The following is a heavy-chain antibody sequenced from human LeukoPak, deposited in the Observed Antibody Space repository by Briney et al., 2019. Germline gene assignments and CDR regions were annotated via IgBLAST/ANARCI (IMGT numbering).Heavy chain of an antibody. CDR2: INHSGST. CDR1: GESFSGYY. V-gene: IGHV4-34*01. CDR3: ARLGTAAKTYYYYYYMDV. J-gene: IGHJ6*03. Sequence: PSETLSLTCAVYGESFSGYYWSWIRQPPGKGLEWIGEINHSGSTNYNPSLKSRVTISVDTSKNQFSLKLSSVTAADTAVYYWARLGTAAKTYYYYYYMDVWGKGTTVTISS. D-gene: IGHD1-1*01.